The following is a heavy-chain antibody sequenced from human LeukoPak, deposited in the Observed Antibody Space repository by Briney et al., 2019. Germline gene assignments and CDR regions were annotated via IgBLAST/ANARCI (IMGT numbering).Heavy chain of an antibody. Sequence: SETLSLTCTVSGGSISSSSYYWSWIRQPAGKGLEWIGRIYTSGSTNYNPSLKSRVTMSVDTSKNQFSLKLSSVTAADTAVYYCAGASSGYYYLPTYWGQGTLVTVSS. J-gene: IGHJ4*02. D-gene: IGHD3-22*01. V-gene: IGHV4-61*02. CDR1: GGSISSSSYY. CDR3: AGASSGYYYLPTY. CDR2: IYTSGST.